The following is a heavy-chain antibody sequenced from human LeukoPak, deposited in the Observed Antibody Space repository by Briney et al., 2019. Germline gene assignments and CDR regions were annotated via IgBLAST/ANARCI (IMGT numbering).Heavy chain of an antibody. CDR3: ARGSTLYYDILTGYYTPGPFDS. J-gene: IGHJ3*02. CDR1: GGSVSSDGYY. Sequence: PSETLSLTCTVSGGSVSSDGYYWSWIRQPPGKGLEFIGYIHYSGSNNYNPSLKSRVTISVDTSKNQFSLKLSSVTAADTAVYYCARGSTLYYDILTGYYTPGPFDSWGEGRMFTVSS. V-gene: IGHV4-61*08. CDR2: IHYSGSN. D-gene: IGHD3-9*01.